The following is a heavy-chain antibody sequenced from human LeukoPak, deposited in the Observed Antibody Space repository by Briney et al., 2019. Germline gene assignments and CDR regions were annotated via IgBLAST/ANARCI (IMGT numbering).Heavy chain of an antibody. CDR3: ARRVIAASGGGVWFDP. CDR2: IYYSGST. D-gene: IGHD6-13*01. J-gene: IGHJ5*02. Sequence: PSEALSLTCTVSGGSISSYYWSWIRQPPGKGLDWIGYIYYSGSTNYNPSLKSRVTISVDTSKNQFSLKLSSVTAADTAVYYCARRVIAASGGGVWFDPWGQGTLVTVSS. CDR1: GGSISSYY. V-gene: IGHV4-59*08.